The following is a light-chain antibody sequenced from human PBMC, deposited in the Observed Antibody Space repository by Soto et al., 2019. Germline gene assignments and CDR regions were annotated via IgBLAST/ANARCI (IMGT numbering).Light chain of an antibody. J-gene: IGLJ3*02. CDR1: SSDFGGSEF. V-gene: IGLV2-11*01. Sequence: QSALTQPRSVSASPGQSVAMSCTKTSSDFGGSEFVSWYQQQPGKAPKLIIYDATQRPSGVPDRFSGSKSGDTASLTISGLQAEDEADYYCCSYTYTYSVFGGGTKLTVL. CDR2: DAT. CDR3: CSYTYTYSV.